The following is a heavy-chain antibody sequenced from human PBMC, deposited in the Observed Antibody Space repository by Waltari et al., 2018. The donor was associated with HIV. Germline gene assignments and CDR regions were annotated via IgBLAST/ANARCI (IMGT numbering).Heavy chain of an antibody. J-gene: IGHJ4*02. CDR3: AREAGYNSGWYGGYYFDF. V-gene: IGHV4-34*02. CDR1: GGSFSGYY. Sequence: QVQLQQWGARQLKASDTLSLTCAVYGGSFSGYYWTWIRQSPGKGLEWLGEINHSGTTNYSPSLKSRVTISRDTSKNQFALKLTSVTAADTAVYYCAREAGYNSGWYGGYYFDFWGQGALVTVSS. CDR2: INHSGTT. D-gene: IGHD6-19*01.